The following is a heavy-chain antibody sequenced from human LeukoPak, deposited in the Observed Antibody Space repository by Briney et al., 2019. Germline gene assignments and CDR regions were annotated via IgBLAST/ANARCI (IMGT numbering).Heavy chain of an antibody. J-gene: IGHJ6*03. CDR2: ISWNSGSI. V-gene: IGHV3-9*01. Sequence: GGSLRLSCAASGFTFDDYAMHWVRQAPGKGLEWVSGISWNSGSIGYADSVKGRFTISRDNSKNTLYLQMNSLRAEDTAVYYCAKDLGYSSSSGYMDVWGKGTTVTVSS. CDR1: GFTFDDYA. CDR3: AKDLGYSSSSGYMDV. D-gene: IGHD6-6*01.